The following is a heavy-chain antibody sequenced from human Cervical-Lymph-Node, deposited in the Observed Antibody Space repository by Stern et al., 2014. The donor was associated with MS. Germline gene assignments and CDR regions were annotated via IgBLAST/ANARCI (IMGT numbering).Heavy chain of an antibody. V-gene: IGHV1-18*04. D-gene: IGHD3-9*01. Sequence: QVQLLQPGAEVKKPGASVKVSCKASGYTFTSYGISWVRQAPGQGLEWMGWISAYNGNTNYAQKLQGRVTMTTDTSTSTAYMELRSLRSDDTAVYYCARDLGILTGYPPLDWFDPWGQGTLVTVSS. CDR3: ARDLGILTGYPPLDWFDP. CDR1: GYTFTSYG. CDR2: ISAYNGNT. J-gene: IGHJ5*02.